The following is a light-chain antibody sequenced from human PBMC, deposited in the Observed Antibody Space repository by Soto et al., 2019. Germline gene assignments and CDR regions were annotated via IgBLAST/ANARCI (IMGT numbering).Light chain of an antibody. CDR3: QQFNVWPLT. J-gene: IGKJ4*01. Sequence: EMVLTQSPATLSASPGERATRSCRVSQRVINNLPWYQQKSSPAPTLLIYGAPTRATGIPATFSGSGSGTESTLTISSLQPEDSAVYYCQQFNVWPLTFAVRTKVDI. CDR1: QRVINN. V-gene: IGKV3-15*01. CDR2: GAP.